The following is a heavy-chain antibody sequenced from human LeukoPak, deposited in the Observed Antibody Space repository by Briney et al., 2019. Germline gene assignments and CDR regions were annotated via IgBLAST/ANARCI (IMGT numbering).Heavy chain of an antibody. V-gene: IGHV3-48*03. D-gene: IGHD3-10*02. CDR2: ISSSGSTI. Sequence: QSGGSLRLSCAASGFTFSRYRMNWVRQAPGKGLEWVSYISSSGSTIYYADSVKGRFTISRDNAKNSLYLQMNSLRAEDTAVYYCAELGITMIGGVWGKGTTVTISS. CDR1: GFTFSRYR. J-gene: IGHJ6*04. CDR3: AELGITMIGGV.